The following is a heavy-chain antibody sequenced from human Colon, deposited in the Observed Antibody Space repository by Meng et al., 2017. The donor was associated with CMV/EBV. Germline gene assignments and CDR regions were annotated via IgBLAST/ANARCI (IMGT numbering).Heavy chain of an antibody. V-gene: IGHV4-31*03. CDR3: ARDTVGSVDY. J-gene: IGHJ4*02. CDR1: GVSVSRCGYY. Sequence: CPVSGVSVSRCGYYWRWIRQRPGKGLVWIGYIYYSGSTYYNPSLKSRVTISVDTSKNQFSLKLSSVTAADTAVYYCARDTVGSVDYWGQGTLVTVSS. CDR2: IYYSGST. D-gene: IGHD1-26*01.